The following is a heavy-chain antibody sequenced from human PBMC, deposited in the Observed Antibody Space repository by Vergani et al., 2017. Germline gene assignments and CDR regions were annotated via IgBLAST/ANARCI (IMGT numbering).Heavy chain of an antibody. D-gene: IGHD2-2*01. CDR1: GFTFSSYG. CDR3: AKGYCSSTSCLVDV. J-gene: IGHJ6*04. CDR2: ISYDGSNK. Sequence: QVQLVESGGGLVQPGRSLRLSCAASGFTFSSYGMHWVRQAPGKGLEWVAVISYDGSNKYYVDSVKGRFTISRDNSKNTLYLQMNSLRAEDTAVYYCAKGYCSSTSCLVDVWGKGTTVTVSS. V-gene: IGHV3-30*18.